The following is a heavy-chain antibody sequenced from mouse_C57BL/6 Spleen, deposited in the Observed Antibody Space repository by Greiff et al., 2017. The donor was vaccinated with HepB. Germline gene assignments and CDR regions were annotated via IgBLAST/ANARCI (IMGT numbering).Heavy chain of an antibody. CDR3: TRGGYYGRDYAMDY. CDR2: IYPGNSDT. D-gene: IGHD1-2*01. J-gene: IGHJ4*01. Sequence: EVQLQQSGTVLARPGASVKMSYKTSGYTFTSYWMHWVKQRPGQGLEWIGAIYPGNSDTSYNQKFKGKAKLTAVTSASTAYMELSSLTNEDSAVYYCTRGGYYGRDYAMDYWGQGTSVTVSS. V-gene: IGHV1-5*01. CDR1: GYTFTSYW.